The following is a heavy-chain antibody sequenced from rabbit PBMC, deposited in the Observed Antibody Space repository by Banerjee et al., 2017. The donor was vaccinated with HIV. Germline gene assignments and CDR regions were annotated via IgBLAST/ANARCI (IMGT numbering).Heavy chain of an antibody. CDR2: TDTGSGGNT. CDR1: GFDFSSDA. V-gene: IGHV1S45*01. CDR3: ARDLAGVIGWNFNL. J-gene: IGHJ4*01. D-gene: IGHD4-1*01. Sequence: QEQLVESGGGLVKPEGSLTLTCTASGFDFSSDAMCWVRQAPGKGPEWIGCTDTGSGGNTYYASWAKGRLTISKTSWTTVTLQMTSLTAADTATYFCARDLAGVIGWNFNLWGPGTLVTVS.